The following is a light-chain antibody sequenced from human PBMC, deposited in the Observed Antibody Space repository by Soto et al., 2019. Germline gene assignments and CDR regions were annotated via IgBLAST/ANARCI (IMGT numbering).Light chain of an antibody. CDR1: SSDVGSYDL. J-gene: IGLJ2*01. CDR3: CSYATTTL. V-gene: IGLV2-23*02. Sequence: QSVLTQPASVSGSPGQSITISCTGTSSDVGSYDLVSWYQQHPGNAPKLMIYEVNKRPSGVSNRFSGSKSGNTASLTISGLQAEDEADYYCCSYATTTLFGGGTKVAVL. CDR2: EVN.